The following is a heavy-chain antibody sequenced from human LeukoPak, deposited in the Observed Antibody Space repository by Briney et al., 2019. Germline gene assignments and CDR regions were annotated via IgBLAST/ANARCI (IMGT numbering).Heavy chain of an antibody. CDR1: GYTFTSYY. CDR2: INPSGGST. CDR3: ARDDSSGYRPFY. Sequence: ASVKVSCKASGYTFTSYYMHWVRQAPGQGLEWMGIINPSGGSTSYAQKFQGRVTMTRNTSTSTVYMELSSLRSEVTAVYYCARDDSSGYRPFYWGQGTLVTVSS. D-gene: IGHD3-22*01. V-gene: IGHV1-46*03. J-gene: IGHJ4*02.